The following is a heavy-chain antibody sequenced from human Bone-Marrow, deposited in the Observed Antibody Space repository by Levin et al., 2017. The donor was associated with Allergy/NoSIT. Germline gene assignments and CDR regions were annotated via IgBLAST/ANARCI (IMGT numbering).Heavy chain of an antibody. J-gene: IGHJ4*01. D-gene: IGHD3-22*01. V-gene: IGHV4-59*01. CDR3: ARGTHDSQSSGYYYFDS. Sequence: SETLSLTCTVSGGSISGYYWTWIRQPPGEGLEWIAYMFSTANVNYNPSLKSRVTISLDTSKKEISLKMRSVTDADTAMYFCARGTHDSQSSGYYYFDSWGHGTLVTVSS. CDR1: GGSISGYY. CDR2: MFSTANV.